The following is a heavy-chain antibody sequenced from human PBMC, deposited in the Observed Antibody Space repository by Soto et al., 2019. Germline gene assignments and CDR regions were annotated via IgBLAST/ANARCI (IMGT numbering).Heavy chain of an antibody. V-gene: IGHV3-21*01. CDR3: AREDSIIIPAVSDF. D-gene: IGHD2-2*01. J-gene: IGHJ4*02. CDR1: GFHFTNYG. Sequence: PGGSLRLSCAVSGFHFTNYGITWVRQAPGKGLEWVSSVSKSDYTYYSDSVTGRFTVSRDNAKNSVSLQMNTLRAEDTAVYYCAREDSIIIPAVSDFWGQGTLV. CDR2: VSKSDYT.